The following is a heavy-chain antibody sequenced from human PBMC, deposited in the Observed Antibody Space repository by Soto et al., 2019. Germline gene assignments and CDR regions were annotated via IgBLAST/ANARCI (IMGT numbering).Heavy chain of an antibody. CDR1: GYTFTSYA. Sequence: GASVKVSFKASGYTFTSYAMHLVRQAPGQRLEGMGWINAGNGNTKNSQKFQGRVTITHDTSASTGYMELRSLRSEDTAVSYCARSRYSASRGYYYNRYYFDYWGQGTLVTASS. V-gene: IGHV1-3*01. CDR3: ARSRYSASRGYYYNRYYFDY. CDR2: INAGNGNT. J-gene: IGHJ4*02. D-gene: IGHD3-22*01.